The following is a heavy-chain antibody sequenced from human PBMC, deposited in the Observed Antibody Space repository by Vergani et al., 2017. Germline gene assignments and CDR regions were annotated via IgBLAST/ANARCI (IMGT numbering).Heavy chain of an antibody. CDR2: IIPIFGTA. CDR1: GGTFSSYA. J-gene: IGHJ2*01. Sequence: QVQLVQSGAEVKKPGSSVKVSCKASGGTFSSYAISWVRQAPGQGLEWMGGIIPIFGTANYAQKFQGRVTITADESTSTAYMELSSLRSEDTAVYYCARDVRYCGVDCYLPHWYFDLWGRGTLVTVSS. D-gene: IGHD2-21*02. V-gene: IGHV1-69*01. CDR3: ARDVRYCGVDCYLPHWYFDL.